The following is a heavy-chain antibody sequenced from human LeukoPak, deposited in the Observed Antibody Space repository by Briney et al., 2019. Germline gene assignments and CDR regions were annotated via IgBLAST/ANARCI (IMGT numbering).Heavy chain of an antibody. CDR2: ISYDGSNK. J-gene: IGHJ4*02. V-gene: IGHV3-30*04. CDR1: GLTFSSYA. D-gene: IGHD3-9*01. CDR3: ARGGLRYFGPFDY. Sequence: GGSLRLSCAASGLTFSSYAMHWVRQAPGKGLEWVAVISYDGSNKYYVDSVKGRFTISRDNSKNTLYLQMNSLRAEDTAVYYCARGGLRYFGPFDYWGQGTLVTVSS.